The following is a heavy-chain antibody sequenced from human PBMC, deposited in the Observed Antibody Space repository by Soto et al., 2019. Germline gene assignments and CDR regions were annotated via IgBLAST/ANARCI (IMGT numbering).Heavy chain of an antibody. CDR3: ARHANDRAWGAFDI. CDR2: IYYSGST. D-gene: IGHD1-1*01. J-gene: IGHJ3*02. Sequence: SETLSLTCTVSGGSISSSSYYWGWIRQPPGKGLEWIGSIYYSGSTYYNPSLKSRVTISVDTSKNQFSLKLSSVTAADTAVYYCARHANDRAWGAFDIWGQGTMVTVSS. V-gene: IGHV4-39*01. CDR1: GGSISSSSYY.